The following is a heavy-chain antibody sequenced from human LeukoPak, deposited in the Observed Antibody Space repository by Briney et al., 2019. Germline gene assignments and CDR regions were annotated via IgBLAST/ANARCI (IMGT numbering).Heavy chain of an antibody. CDR2: ISYNGNT. V-gene: IGHV4-59*01. D-gene: IGHD6-13*01. CDR1: GGSISGYY. J-gene: IGHJ4*02. Sequence: SETLSLTCTVSGGSISGYYWSWIRQPPGKGLEWTGYISYNGNTNYNPSLKSRVTISVDTSKNQFSLKLSSVTAADTAVYYCARGPGYSSSWYGYWGQETLVTVSS. CDR3: ARGPGYSSSWYGY.